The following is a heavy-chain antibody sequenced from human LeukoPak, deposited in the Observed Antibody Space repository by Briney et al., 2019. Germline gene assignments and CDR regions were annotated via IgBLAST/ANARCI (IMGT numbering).Heavy chain of an antibody. CDR3: ARSHYGSGSWAY. Sequence: GGSLRLSCAASGFTFSSYSMNWVRQAPGRGLEWVSSISSSSSYIYYADSVKGRFTISRDNAKNSLYLQMNSLRAEDTAVYYCARSHYGSGSWAYWGQGTLVTVSS. V-gene: IGHV3-21*01. CDR2: ISSSSSYI. CDR1: GFTFSSYS. D-gene: IGHD3-10*01. J-gene: IGHJ4*02.